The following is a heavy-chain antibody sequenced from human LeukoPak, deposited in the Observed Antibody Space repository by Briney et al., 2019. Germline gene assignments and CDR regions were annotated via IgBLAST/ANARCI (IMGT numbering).Heavy chain of an antibody. CDR3: ARQITDQSSGYDSIDY. CDR1: GYSFTTYW. CDR2: IYPGDSDT. J-gene: IGHJ4*02. V-gene: IGHV5-51*01. Sequence: GESLKISCKGSGYSFTTYWIGWVRQMPGKGLEWMGIIYPGDSDTRYSPSFEGRVTISADKSITTAYLQWSSLKASDTAMYYCARQITDQSSGYDSIDYWGQGTLVTVSS. D-gene: IGHD5-12*01.